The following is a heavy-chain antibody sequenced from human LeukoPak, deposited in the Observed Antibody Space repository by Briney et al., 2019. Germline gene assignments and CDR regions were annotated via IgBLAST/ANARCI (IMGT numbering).Heavy chain of an antibody. J-gene: IGHJ6*03. D-gene: IGHD5-12*01. V-gene: IGHV1-69*02. CDR3: ARVKRYSGYDYPIDYYYYYMDV. Sequence: SVKVSCKASGGTFSSYTISWVRQAPGQGLERMGRIIPILGIANYAQKFQGRVTITADKSTSTAYMELSSLRSEDTAVYYCARVKRYSGYDYPIDYYYYYMDVWGKGTTVTVSS. CDR1: GGTFSSYT. CDR2: IIPILGIA.